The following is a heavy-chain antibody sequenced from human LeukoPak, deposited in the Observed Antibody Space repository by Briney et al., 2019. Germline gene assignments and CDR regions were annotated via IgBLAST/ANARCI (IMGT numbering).Heavy chain of an antibody. CDR3: ARDRGTYYYDTTSHYDAFDI. J-gene: IGHJ3*02. V-gene: IGHV3-7*01. CDR1: GFTFSYYW. Sequence: GGSLRLSCAASGFTFSYYWMSWVRQAPGKGLEWVANIKRDGTEKYFLDSVKGRFTISRDNAKNSLYLQMNDLRAEDTAVYFCARDRGTYYYDTTSHYDAFDIWGQGAMVTVSS. D-gene: IGHD3-22*01. CDR2: IKRDGTEK.